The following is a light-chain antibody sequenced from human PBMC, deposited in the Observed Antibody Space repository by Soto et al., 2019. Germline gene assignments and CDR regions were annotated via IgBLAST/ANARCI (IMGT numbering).Light chain of an antibody. CDR3: QQFNNYTLT. CDR2: DAS. CDR1: QGISSA. J-gene: IGKJ4*01. V-gene: IGKV1D-13*01. Sequence: AIQLTQSPSSLSSSLGDRVTITCRASQGISSALAWYQQKPGKAPKLLIYDASSLESGVPSRFSGSVSGTDGTITISSLKTEDGSTYDGQQFNNYTLTFGGGTKVDIK.